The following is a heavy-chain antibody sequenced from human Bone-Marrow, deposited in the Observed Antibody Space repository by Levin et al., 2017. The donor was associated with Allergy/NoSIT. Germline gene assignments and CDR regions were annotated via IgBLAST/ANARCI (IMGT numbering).Heavy chain of an antibody. V-gene: IGHV3-7*04. CDR3: ARECDYGEEDYYYYYMDV. CDR1: GFTFSSYW. J-gene: IGHJ6*03. CDR2: IKQDGSEK. Sequence: GGSLRLSCAASGFTFSSYWMSWVRQAPGKGLEWVANIKQDGSEKYYVDSVKGRFTISRDNAKNSLYLQMNSLRAEDTAVYYCARECDYGEEDYYYYYMDVWGKGTTVTVSS. D-gene: IGHD4-17*01.